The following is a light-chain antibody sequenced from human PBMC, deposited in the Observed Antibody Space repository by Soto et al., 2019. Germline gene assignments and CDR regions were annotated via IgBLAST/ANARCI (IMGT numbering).Light chain of an antibody. J-gene: IGLJ2*01. CDR1: RTDVGSHNF. CDR2: EVT. CDR3: SSYSSGSTLVV. V-gene: IGLV2-14*01. Sequence: QSALTQPASVSGSPGQSITISCAGTRTDVGSHNFVSWFQQHPGKVPKLMIYEVTNRPSGVSDRFSGSKSGNTASLTISGLQPGDEADYYCSSYSSGSTLVVFGGGTNLTVL.